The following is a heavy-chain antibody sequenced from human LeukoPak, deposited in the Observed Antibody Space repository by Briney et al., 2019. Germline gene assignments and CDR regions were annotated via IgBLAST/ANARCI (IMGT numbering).Heavy chain of an antibody. CDR1: EFTFSSYS. V-gene: IGHV3-48*01. Sequence: PGGSLRLSCAASEFTFSSYSMNWVRQAPGKGLEWVSYITNSGNSKSYADSVKGRFTISRDNTKNSLYLQMNGLRAEDTAVYYCARYKTAGDYFDYWGQGTLVTVSS. D-gene: IGHD2-21*02. CDR3: ARYKTAGDYFDY. CDR2: ITNSGNSK. J-gene: IGHJ4*02.